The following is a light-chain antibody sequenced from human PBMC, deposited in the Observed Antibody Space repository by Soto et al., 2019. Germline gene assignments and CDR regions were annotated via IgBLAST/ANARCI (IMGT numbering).Light chain of an antibody. Sequence: QSALTQPPSASGSPGQSVTISCTGTSSDVGGYNFVSWYQQHPGKAPKLMIYEVTKRPSGVPDRFSGYKSDNTASLTVSGLEAEDEADYYNTSYAGSNIPVVFGGGTKLTVL. V-gene: IGLV2-8*01. CDR3: TSYAGSNIPVV. CDR2: EVT. J-gene: IGLJ2*01. CDR1: SSDVGGYNF.